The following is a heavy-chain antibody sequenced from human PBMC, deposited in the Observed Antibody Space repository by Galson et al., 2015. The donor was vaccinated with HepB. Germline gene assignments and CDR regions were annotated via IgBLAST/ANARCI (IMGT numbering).Heavy chain of an antibody. D-gene: IGHD4-17*01. Sequence: SVKVSCKASGYTFASYGISWVRQAPGQGLEWMGWISAYNGNTNYAQKLQGRVTMTTDTSTSTAYMELRSLRSDDTAVYYCARLRREYGDYYFDYWGQGTLVTVSS. J-gene: IGHJ4*02. CDR3: ARLRREYGDYYFDY. CDR2: ISAYNGNT. V-gene: IGHV1-18*04. CDR1: GYTFASYG.